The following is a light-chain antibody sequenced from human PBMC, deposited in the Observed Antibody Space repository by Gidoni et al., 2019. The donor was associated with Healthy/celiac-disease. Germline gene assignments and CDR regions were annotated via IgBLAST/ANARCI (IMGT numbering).Light chain of an antibody. J-gene: IGKJ1*01. CDR3: QQYGSSSWT. CDR2: VAS. CDR1: QSVSSSY. V-gene: IGKV3-20*01. Sequence: EIVLTQSPGTLPLSPGERATLSCSASQSVSSSYLAWYQQKPGQAPRLLIYVASSRATGIPDMFSCSGSGTDFTLTISRLEPEDFSVYYCQQYGSSSWTFGQGTKVEIK.